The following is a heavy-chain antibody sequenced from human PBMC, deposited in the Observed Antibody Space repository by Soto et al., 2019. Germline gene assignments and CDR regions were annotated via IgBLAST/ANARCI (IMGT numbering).Heavy chain of an antibody. CDR3: ARGRIVGATTDFDY. CDR1: GFSLSTSGMC. J-gene: IGHJ4*02. D-gene: IGHD1-26*01. V-gene: IGHV2-70*11. CDR2: NDWDDDK. Sequence: SGPTLVKPTQTLTLTCTFSGFSLSTSGMCVSWIRQPPGKALEWLARNDWDDDKYYNTVLKTRLTISKDTSKNQVVLTMTNMDPVDTATYYCARGRIVGATTDFDYWGQGTLVTVSS.